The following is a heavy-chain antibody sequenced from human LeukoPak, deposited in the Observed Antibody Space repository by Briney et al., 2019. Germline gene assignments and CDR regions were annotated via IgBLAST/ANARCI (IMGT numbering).Heavy chain of an antibody. Sequence: GASVKVSCKASGYTFTGYYMHWLRQAPGQGLEWMGRINPNSGGTNYAQKFQGRVTMTRDTSISTAYMELSRLRSDDTAVYYCARDPGYCTNGVCYTDRYYFDYWGQGTLVTVSS. D-gene: IGHD2-8*01. CDR2: INPNSGGT. CDR1: GYTFTGYY. CDR3: ARDPGYCTNGVCYTDRYYFDY. J-gene: IGHJ4*02. V-gene: IGHV1-2*06.